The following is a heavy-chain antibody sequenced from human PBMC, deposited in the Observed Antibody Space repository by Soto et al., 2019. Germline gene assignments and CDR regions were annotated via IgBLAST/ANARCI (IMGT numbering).Heavy chain of an antibody. V-gene: IGHV1-18*01. CDR1: GYTFSSYT. Sequence: QVQLVQSGAEVKKSGASVKVSCKASGYTFSSYTISWVRQAPGQGLEWMGWISAYNGNTKYAQKLQDRVTMTTDTSPNTAYMELRSLRSADTAVYYCARDPPPFDYWGQGTLVTVSS. CDR3: ARDPPPFDY. J-gene: IGHJ4*02. CDR2: ISAYNGNT.